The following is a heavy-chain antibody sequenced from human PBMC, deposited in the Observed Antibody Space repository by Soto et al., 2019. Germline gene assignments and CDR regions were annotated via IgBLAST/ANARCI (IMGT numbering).Heavy chain of an antibody. CDR2: ISPYNGNR. CDR1: GYTFTTFG. V-gene: IGHV1-18*01. CDR3: ARKRQEGWFDP. Sequence: VQLVQSGAEAKKPGASVKVSCEASGYTFTTFGISWVRQAPGQGLEWMGWISPYNGNRYYAQKVQDRVTMTTDTSTRTAYMELRSLRYDDTAVYFCARKRQEGWFDPWGQGTLVTVSS. J-gene: IGHJ5*02.